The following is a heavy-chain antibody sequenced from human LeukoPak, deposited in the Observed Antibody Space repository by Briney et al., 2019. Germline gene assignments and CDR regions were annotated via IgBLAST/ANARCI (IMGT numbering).Heavy chain of an antibody. V-gene: IGHV5-51*01. CDR2: IYPDDSDT. D-gene: IGHD5-18*01. CDR1: GYSFTTYW. Sequence: GESLKISCKGSGYSFTTYWSGWVRQMPGKGLEWMGIIYPDDSDTRYSPSFQGQVTISADKSISTAYLQWSSLKASDTAMYYCARLLGGGYSYGYPDYWGQGTLVTVSS. J-gene: IGHJ4*02. CDR3: ARLLGGGYSYGYPDY.